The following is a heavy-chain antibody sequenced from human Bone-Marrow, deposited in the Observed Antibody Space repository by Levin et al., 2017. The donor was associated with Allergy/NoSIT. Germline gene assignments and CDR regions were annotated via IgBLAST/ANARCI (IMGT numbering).Heavy chain of an antibody. CDR3: ASAVHYDFWSMDY. Sequence: SVKVSCKASGGTFSSYAISWVRQAPGQGLEWMGGIIPIFGTANYAQKFQGRVTITADESTSTAYMELSSLRSEDTAVYYCASAVHYDFWSMDYWGQGTLVTVSS. D-gene: IGHD3-3*01. V-gene: IGHV1-69*13. CDR1: GGTFSSYA. CDR2: IIPIFGTA. J-gene: IGHJ4*02.